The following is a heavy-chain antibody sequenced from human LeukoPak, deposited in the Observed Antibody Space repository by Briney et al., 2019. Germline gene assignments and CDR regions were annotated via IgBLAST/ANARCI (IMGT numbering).Heavy chain of an antibody. CDR2: ISGSGGST. CDR1: GFTFSSYA. V-gene: IGHV3-23*01. D-gene: IGHD1-7*01. Sequence: GGSLGLSCAASGFTFSSYAMSWVRQAPGKGLEWVSAISGSGGSTYYADSVKGRFTISRDNSKNTLYLQMNSLRAEDTAVYYCAKAPAGTIFYYYYGMDVWGQGTTVTVSS. J-gene: IGHJ6*02. CDR3: AKAPAGTIFYYYYGMDV.